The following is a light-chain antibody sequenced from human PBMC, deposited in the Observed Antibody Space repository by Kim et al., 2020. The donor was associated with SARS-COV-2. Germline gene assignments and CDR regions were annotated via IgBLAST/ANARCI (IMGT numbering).Light chain of an antibody. CDR2: GAS. CDR3: QTYNTAPWT. J-gene: IGKJ1*01. Sequence: GDRVTLTCRASQAISTYLAWYQQKPGKVPQLLIYGASTLQSGVPSRFSGSGSGTEFTLSISSLKSEDVATYFCQTYNTAPWTFGPGTKVDIK. V-gene: IGKV1-27*01. CDR1: QAISTY.